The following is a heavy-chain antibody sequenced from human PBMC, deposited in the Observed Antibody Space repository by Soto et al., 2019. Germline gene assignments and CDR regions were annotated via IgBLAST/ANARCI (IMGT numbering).Heavy chain of an antibody. CDR3: ARVSGAVIAVAGTGYFDY. Sequence: ASVKVSCKASGYTFTSYGISWVLQAPGQGLEWMGWISAYNGNTNYAQKLQGRVTMTTDTSTSTAYMELRSLRSDDTAVYYCARVSGAVIAVAGTGYFDYWGQGTLVTVSS. V-gene: IGHV1-18*01. CDR1: GYTFTSYG. J-gene: IGHJ4*02. CDR2: ISAYNGNT. D-gene: IGHD6-19*01.